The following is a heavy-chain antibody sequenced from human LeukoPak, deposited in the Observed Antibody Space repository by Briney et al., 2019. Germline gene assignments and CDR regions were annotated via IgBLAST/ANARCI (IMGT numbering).Heavy chain of an antibody. Sequence: ASVKVSCKASGYTFTSYYMHWVRQAPGQGLEWMGWISGNNDNPNYGQKFQGRLTVTTDTSTSTAYMELRNLRFDDTAVYYCARDGTSTDDYWGQGTLVTVSS. J-gene: IGHJ4*02. V-gene: IGHV1-18*04. CDR3: ARDGTSTDDY. CDR2: ISGNNDNP. CDR1: GYTFTSYY. D-gene: IGHD2-2*01.